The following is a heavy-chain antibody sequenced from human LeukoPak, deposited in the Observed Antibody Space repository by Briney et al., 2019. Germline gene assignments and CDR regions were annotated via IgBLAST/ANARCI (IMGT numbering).Heavy chain of an antibody. CDR3: AREAGYGMDV. J-gene: IGHJ6*02. CDR2: MSYDGSGK. D-gene: IGHD6-19*01. CDR1: EFTFSSYG. Sequence: GSVRLSCAASEFTFSSYGMHWVRQAPGKGLEWVAVMSYDGSGKYYADSVKGRFTISRDNSKSTLYLQMNSLRAEDTAVYYCAREAGYGMDVWGQGTTVTVSS. V-gene: IGHV3-30*03.